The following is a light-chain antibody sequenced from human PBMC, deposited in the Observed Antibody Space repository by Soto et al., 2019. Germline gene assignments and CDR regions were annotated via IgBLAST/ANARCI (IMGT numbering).Light chain of an antibody. V-gene: IGKV1-8*01. CDR3: QPYYSYPPT. CDR2: AAS. Sequence: AIRMTQSPSSFSASTGDRVTITCRASQGISSYLAWYQQKPGKSPKLLIYAASTLQSGVPSRFSGSGFGTDFTLTISCLQSEDSATYYCQPYYSYPPTFGQGTQVEIK. J-gene: IGKJ1*01. CDR1: QGISSY.